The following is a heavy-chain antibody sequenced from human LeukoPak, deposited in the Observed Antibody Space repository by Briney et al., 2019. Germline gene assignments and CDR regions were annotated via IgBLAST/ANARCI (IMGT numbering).Heavy chain of an antibody. V-gene: IGHV1-2*02. CDR3: AREDFYDSSGYYKNKEYFQH. CDR1: GYTFTGYY. CDR2: INPNSGGT. Sequence: ASVKVSCKASGYTFTGYYMHWGRQAPGQGLEWVGWINPNSGGTNYAQKFQGRVTMTRDTSISTAYMELSWLRSDDTAVYYCAREDFYDSSGYYKNKEYFQHWGQGTLVTVSS. D-gene: IGHD3-22*01. J-gene: IGHJ1*01.